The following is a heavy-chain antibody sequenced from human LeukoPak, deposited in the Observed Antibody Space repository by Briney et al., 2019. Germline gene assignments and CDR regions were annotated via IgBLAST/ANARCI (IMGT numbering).Heavy chain of an antibody. Sequence: GGSLRLSCAASGFTFSSYAMHWVRQAPGKGLEWVAVISYDGSNKYYADSVKGRFTISRDNSKNTLYLQMNSLGAEDTAVYYCARGPTYYYDSSGYSVCDYWGQGTLVTVSS. CDR3: ARGPTYYYDSSGYSVCDY. J-gene: IGHJ4*02. CDR2: ISYDGSNK. CDR1: GFTFSSYA. V-gene: IGHV3-30-3*01. D-gene: IGHD3-22*01.